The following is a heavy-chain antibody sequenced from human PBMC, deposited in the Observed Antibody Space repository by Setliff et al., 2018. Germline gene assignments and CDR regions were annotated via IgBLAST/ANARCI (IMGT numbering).Heavy chain of an antibody. D-gene: IGHD3-10*01. J-gene: IGHJ4*02. V-gene: IGHV4-39*02. CDR2: IYYSGST. CDR1: GGSISSSSYY. Sequence: SSETLSLTCTVSGGSISSSSYYWGWIRQPPGKGLEWIGSIYYSGSTYYNPSLKSRVTISVDTSKNHFSLELNSVTAADSAVYYCARVADGSGSFYLGFDYWGQGILVTVSS. CDR3: ARVADGSGSFYLGFDY.